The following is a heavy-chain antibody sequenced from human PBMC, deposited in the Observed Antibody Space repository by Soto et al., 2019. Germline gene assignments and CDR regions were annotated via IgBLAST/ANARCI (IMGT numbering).Heavy chain of an antibody. V-gene: IGHV3-21*01. Sequence: EVQVVDSGGGLVKPGGSLRLSCAASGFTFSTYTMNWVRQAPGKGLEWVSSISSSSNYIYYADSLKGRFTISRENAKNSLFLQMDRLRAEDTAVYYCARGYIAMDYWGQGSLVTVS. CDR3: ARGYIAMDY. CDR2: ISSSSNYI. J-gene: IGHJ4*02. CDR1: GFTFSTYT. D-gene: IGHD2-21*01.